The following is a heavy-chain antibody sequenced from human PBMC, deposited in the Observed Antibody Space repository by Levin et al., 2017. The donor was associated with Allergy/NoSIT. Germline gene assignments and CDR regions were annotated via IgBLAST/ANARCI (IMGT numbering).Heavy chain of an antibody. V-gene: IGHV3-23*01. D-gene: IGHD3-16*01. CDR3: ANLYAYVWGTYNYTDPQAYFDY. CDR1: GFPFRTYV. Sequence: GESLKISCAASGFPFRTYVMAWVRQAPGKGLEWVSAVSGSGAVTFYADSVRGRFTISRDNSKNTMYLQMNSLRAEDTALYYCANLYAYVWGTYNYTDPQAYFDYWGQGTLVTVSS. J-gene: IGHJ4*02. CDR2: VSGSGAVT.